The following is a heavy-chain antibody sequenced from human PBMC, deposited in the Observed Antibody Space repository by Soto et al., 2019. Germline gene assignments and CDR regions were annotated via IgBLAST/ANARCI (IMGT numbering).Heavy chain of an antibody. CDR3: ASALVMVGTNSYYYGMDV. D-gene: IGHD2-8*01. Sequence: HPGGSLRLSCAASGFTVSSNYMSWVRQAPGKGLEWVSVIYSGGSTYYADSVKGRFTISRDNSKNTLYLQMNSLRAEDTAVYYCASALVMVGTNSYYYGMDVWAQGTTVTVSS. CDR2: IYSGGST. V-gene: IGHV3-66*01. CDR1: GFTVSSNY. J-gene: IGHJ6*02.